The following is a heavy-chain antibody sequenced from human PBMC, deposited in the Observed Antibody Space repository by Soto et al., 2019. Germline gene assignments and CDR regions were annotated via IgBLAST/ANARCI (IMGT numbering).Heavy chain of an antibody. J-gene: IGHJ5*02. Sequence: EVQLVESGGGLVKPGGSLRLSCAASGFTFNTYDMNWVRQAPGKGLEWVSSITTSSAYIYYADSLKGRITISRDNAKNSMFLLLNRVRAEDKAVYYCVRSGTARLLRHSWFDTWGQGTLVTVSS. CDR1: GFTFNTYD. CDR2: ITTSSAYI. V-gene: IGHV3-21*01. CDR3: VRSGTARLLRHSWFDT. D-gene: IGHD2-21*01.